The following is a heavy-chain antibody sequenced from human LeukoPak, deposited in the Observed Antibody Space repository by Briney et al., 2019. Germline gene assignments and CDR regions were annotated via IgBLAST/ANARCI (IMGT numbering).Heavy chain of an antibody. J-gene: IGHJ4*02. D-gene: IGHD4-23*01. V-gene: IGHV3-11*01. CDR2: ISSSGSTI. CDR1: GFNFSATY. CDR3: ARDPLYGGGYFDY. Sequence: GGSLRLSCTASGFNFSATYMTWIRQAPGKGLEWVSYISSSGSTIYYADSVKGRFTISRDNAKNSLYLQMNSLRAEDTAVYYCARDPLYGGGYFDYWGQGTLVTVSS.